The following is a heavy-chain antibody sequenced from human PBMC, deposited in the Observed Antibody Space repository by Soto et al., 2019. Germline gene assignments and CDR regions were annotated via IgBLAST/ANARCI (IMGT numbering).Heavy chain of an antibody. D-gene: IGHD6-13*01. J-gene: IGHJ4*02. CDR1: GFTFSSCA. V-gene: IGHV3-30-3*01. CDR2: ISYDGSNK. CDR3: ARDIGAVAAAGTGDX. Sequence: WGSLRLSCAASGFTFSSCAMHWVRQAPGKGLEWVPVISYDGSNKYYAYSVKVRFTISRDNSKNTLYLQMNSLRAQDTAVHYCARDIGAVAAAGTGDXWGQVTMFTVS.